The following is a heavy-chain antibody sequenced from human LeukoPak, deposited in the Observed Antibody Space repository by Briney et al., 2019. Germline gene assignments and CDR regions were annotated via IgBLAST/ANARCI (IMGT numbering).Heavy chain of an antibody. CDR3: TRDRPHNWFDP. Sequence: ASVKVSCKASEYSFVSYYIHWVRQAPGEGLEWVGLIYPHDGTTNYAQKFQGRVTMTVDRSTTTFYMELGSLTSEDTAVYYCTRDRPHNWFDPWGQGTLVTVSP. V-gene: IGHV1-46*01. J-gene: IGHJ5*02. CDR2: IYPHDGTT. CDR1: EYSFVSYY.